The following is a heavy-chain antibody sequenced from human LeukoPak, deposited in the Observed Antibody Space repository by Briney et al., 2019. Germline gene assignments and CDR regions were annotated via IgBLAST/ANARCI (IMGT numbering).Heavy chain of an antibody. CDR2: IYTSGSA. J-gene: IGHJ4*02. Sequence: PSETLSLTCTVSGGSISSYYWSWIRQPPGKGLEWIGYIYTSGSANYNPSLKSRVTISVDTSKNQFSLKLSSVTAADTAVYYCARHVPLGYCSSTSCPGVLDYWGQGTLVTVSS. D-gene: IGHD2-2*01. V-gene: IGHV4-4*09. CDR1: GGSISSYY. CDR3: ARHVPLGYCSSTSCPGVLDY.